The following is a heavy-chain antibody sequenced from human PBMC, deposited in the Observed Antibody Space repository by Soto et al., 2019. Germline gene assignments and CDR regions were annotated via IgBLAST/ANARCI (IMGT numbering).Heavy chain of an antibody. CDR3: ARDRGSSAGY. Sequence: EVQLVESGGGLVQPGGSLRLSCAASGFTFSSYWMHWVRQAPGKGLVWVSRINSDGSSTDYADSVKGRFTISRDNAKNTLYLPRNSLRAQGTAGYYCARDRGSSAGYWGQGTRVTVSS. J-gene: IGHJ4*02. CDR1: GFTFSSYW. D-gene: IGHD1-26*01. V-gene: IGHV3-74*01. CDR2: INSDGSST.